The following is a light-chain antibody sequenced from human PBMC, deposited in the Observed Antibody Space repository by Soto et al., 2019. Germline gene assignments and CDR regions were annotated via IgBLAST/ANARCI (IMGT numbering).Light chain of an antibody. CDR3: QQYNSWPLT. J-gene: IGKJ4*01. Sequence: EIVMTQSPATLSVSPGDRVTLSCRASQSVRSNSAWYQQKPGQAPRLLIYGASTRATGIPARFSGSGYETEFTLTISSLQSEDFAVYYCQQYNSWPLTFGGGTTVDLK. CDR1: QSVRSN. V-gene: IGKV3-15*01. CDR2: GAS.